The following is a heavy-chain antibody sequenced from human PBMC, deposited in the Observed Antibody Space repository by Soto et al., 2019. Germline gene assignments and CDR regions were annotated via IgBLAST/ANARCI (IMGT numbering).Heavy chain of an antibody. J-gene: IGHJ5*02. CDR3: ARHQSHSSSYVDP. CDR1: GGSISSSSYY. D-gene: IGHD6-13*01. Sequence: QLQLQESGPGLVKPSETLSLTCTVSGGSISSSSYYWGWIRQPPGKGLEWIGSIYYSGSTYYNPSLKSRVTLSLDXXKNQFSLKLSSVTAADTAVYYCARHQSHSSSYVDPWGQGTLVTVSS. CDR2: IYYSGST. V-gene: IGHV4-39*01.